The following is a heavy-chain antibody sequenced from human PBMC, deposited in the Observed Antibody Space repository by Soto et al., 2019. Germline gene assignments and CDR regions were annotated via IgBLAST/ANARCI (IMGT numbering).Heavy chain of an antibody. CDR2: ISYDGSNK. CDR3: ASTPRSHSSGYYYDLGY. J-gene: IGHJ4*02. Sequence: PGGSLRLSCAASGFTFSSYAMHWVRQAPGKGLEWVAVISYDGSNKYYADSVKGRFTISRDNSKNTLYLQMNSLRAEDTAVYYCASTPRSHSSGYYYDLGYWGQGTLVTVSS. CDR1: GFTFSSYA. D-gene: IGHD3-22*01. V-gene: IGHV3-30-3*01.